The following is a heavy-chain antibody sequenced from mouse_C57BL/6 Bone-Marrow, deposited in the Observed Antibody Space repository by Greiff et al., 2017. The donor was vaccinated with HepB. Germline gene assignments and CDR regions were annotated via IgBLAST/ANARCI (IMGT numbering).Heavy chain of an antibody. V-gene: IGHV1-85*01. CDR2: IYPRDGST. Sequence: VQLQQSGPELVKPGASVKLSCKASGYTFTSYDINWVKQRPGQGLEWIGWIYPRDGSTKYNETFKGKATLTVDTSSSTAYMELHSLTSEDSAVYFCARESTTVVADGAMDYWGQGTSVTVSS. CDR3: ARESTTVVADGAMDY. CDR1: GYTFTSYD. D-gene: IGHD1-1*01. J-gene: IGHJ4*01.